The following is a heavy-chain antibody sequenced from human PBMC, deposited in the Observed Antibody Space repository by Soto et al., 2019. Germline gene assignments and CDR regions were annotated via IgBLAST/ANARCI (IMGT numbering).Heavy chain of an antibody. CDR3: ARGWGYEPTDYYYAY. V-gene: IGHV1-69*01. D-gene: IGHD3-16*01. CDR1: GGTFSRHS. J-gene: IGHJ4*02. CDR2: IIPIFGTA. Sequence: QVQLVQSGAEVRKPGSSVKVSCKASGGTFSRHSVSWVRQAPGQGLEWMGGIIPIFGTANYAQKFQGRVTIIADESTSTIYMELSSLRSEDTAIYYCARGWGYEPTDYYYAYWGQGTLLVVSS.